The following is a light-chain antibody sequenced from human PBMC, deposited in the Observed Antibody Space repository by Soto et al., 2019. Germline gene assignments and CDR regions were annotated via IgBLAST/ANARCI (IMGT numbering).Light chain of an antibody. CDR2: DAS. J-gene: IGKJ4*01. V-gene: IGKV1-33*01. CDR3: QQYNNFPFT. Sequence: DIQMTQSPSSLSASVGDRVTITCQASQDISNYLNWYQQKPGKAPKLLIYDASNLETGVPSRFSGSGSGTDFTFTISSLQPEDIATYYCQQYNNFPFTFGGGTKVEIK. CDR1: QDISNY.